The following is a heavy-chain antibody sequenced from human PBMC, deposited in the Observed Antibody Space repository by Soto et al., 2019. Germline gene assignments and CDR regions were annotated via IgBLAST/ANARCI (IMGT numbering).Heavy chain of an antibody. CDR1: GYSISSSNF. CDR3: ARYYGDYKNYFDY. D-gene: IGHD4-17*01. CDR2: VFYDGTT. Sequence: PSETLSLTCAVSGYSISSSNFWGWIRLPPGKGLELIGSVFYDGTTYNNPSLDSRVTLSVDTSKNQFSLMLYSVTAADTAVYYCARYYGDYKNYFDYWGQGILVTVSS. J-gene: IGHJ4*02. V-gene: IGHV4-38-2*01.